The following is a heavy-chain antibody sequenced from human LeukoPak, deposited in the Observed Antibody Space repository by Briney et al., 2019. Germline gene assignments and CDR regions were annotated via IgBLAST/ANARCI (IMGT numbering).Heavy chain of an antibody. CDR2: IKRDASAT. D-gene: IGHD1-14*01. J-gene: IGHJ4*02. CDR3: AGGVWEPSDY. V-gene: IGHV3-7*04. Sequence: GRSLRLSCAASGFTFSNYWMTWVRQDPGKGMEWVANIKRDASATNYVDSVKGRFTISRDNAKNSLYLQMNTLRVEDTAVYYCAGGVWEPSDYWGQGTLVTVFS. CDR1: GFTFSNYW.